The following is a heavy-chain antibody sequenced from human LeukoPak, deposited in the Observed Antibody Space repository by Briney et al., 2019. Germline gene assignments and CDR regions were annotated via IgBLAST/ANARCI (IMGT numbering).Heavy chain of an antibody. CDR1: GFTFDDYA. J-gene: IGHJ6*02. D-gene: IGHD2-2*01. Sequence: GRSLRLSCAASGFTFDDYAMHWVRQAPGKGLEWVSGISWNSGSIGYADSVKGRFTISRDNAKNSLYLQMNSLRAEDTALYYCAKGAAAANYYHGMDVWGQGTTVTVSS. CDR2: ISWNSGSI. CDR3: AKGAAAANYYHGMDV. V-gene: IGHV3-9*01.